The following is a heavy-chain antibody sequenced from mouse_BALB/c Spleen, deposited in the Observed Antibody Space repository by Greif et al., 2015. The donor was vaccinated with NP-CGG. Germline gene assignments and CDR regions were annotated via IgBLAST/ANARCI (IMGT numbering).Heavy chain of an antibody. CDR3: ARYDGDYYYAMDY. J-gene: IGHJ4*01. D-gene: IGHD2-3*01. V-gene: IGHV5-12-1*01. CDR2: ISSGGGST. Sequence: EVLLVESGGGLVKPGGSLKLSCAASGFAFSSYDMSWVRQTPEKRLEWVAYISSGGGSTYYPDTVKGRFTISRDNAKNTLYLQMSSLKSEDTAMYYCARYDGDYYYAMDYWGQGTSVTVSS. CDR1: GFAFSSYD.